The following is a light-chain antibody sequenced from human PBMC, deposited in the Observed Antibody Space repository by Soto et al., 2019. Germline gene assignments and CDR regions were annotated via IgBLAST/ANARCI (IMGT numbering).Light chain of an antibody. CDR2: EAT. CDR3: VSDRTDDTFV. Sequence: QSVLTQPPSVSGSPGQSITVSCTGTSSDIGASNFVSWYQHLPGRAPKVIIFEATNRPSGVSDRFSGSKSGITASLTISGLHDDDDAEYCCVSDRTDDTFVFGTGTKVTVL. J-gene: IGLJ1*01. V-gene: IGLV2-14*01. CDR1: SSDIGASNF.